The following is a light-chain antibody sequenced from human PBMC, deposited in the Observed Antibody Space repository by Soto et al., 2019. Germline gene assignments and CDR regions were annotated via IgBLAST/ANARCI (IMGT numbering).Light chain of an antibody. CDR2: GAS. CDR3: QHYGSSPRLT. V-gene: IGKV3-20*01. J-gene: IGKJ4*01. Sequence: EIVLTQSPGTLSLSPGERATLFCRASQSVTSSSIAWHQQKPGQAPRLLIYGASSMATGIPDRFSASGSGTDFTLTISRLESEDSAVYYCQHYGSSPRLTFGGETKVEIK. CDR1: QSVTSSS.